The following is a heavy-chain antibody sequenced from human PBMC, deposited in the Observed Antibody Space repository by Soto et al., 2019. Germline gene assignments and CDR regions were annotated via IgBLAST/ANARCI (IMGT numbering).Heavy chain of an antibody. V-gene: IGHV3-30*18. CDR3: AKDTWFGELLGYYFDY. Sequence: QVQLVESGGGVVQPGRSLRLSCAASGFTFSSYGMHWVRQAPGKGLEWVAVISYDGSNKYYADSVKGRFTISRDNSKNTLYLQMNSLRAEDTAVYYCAKDTWFGELLGYYFDYWGQGTLVTVSS. J-gene: IGHJ4*02. D-gene: IGHD3-10*01. CDR1: GFTFSSYG. CDR2: ISYDGSNK.